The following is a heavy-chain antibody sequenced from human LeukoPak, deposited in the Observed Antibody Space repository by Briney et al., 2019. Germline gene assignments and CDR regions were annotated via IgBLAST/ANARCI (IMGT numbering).Heavy chain of an antibody. CDR3: ARDLPYCSSTSCPIDY. D-gene: IGHD2-2*01. V-gene: IGHV3-30*03. CDR1: GFTFSSYG. Sequence: GRSLRLSCAASGFTFSSYGMHWVRQAPGKGLEWVAVISYDGSNKYYADSVKGRFTISRDNSKNTLYLQMNSLRAEDTAVYYCARDLPYCSSTSCPIDYWGQGTLVTVSS. CDR2: ISYDGSNK. J-gene: IGHJ4*02.